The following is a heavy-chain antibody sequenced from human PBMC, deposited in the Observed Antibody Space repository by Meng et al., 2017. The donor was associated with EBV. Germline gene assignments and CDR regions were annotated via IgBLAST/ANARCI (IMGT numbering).Heavy chain of an antibody. CDR1: GGSISSSSYY. CDR3: ADYSS. Sequence: QLALQESRPVLVKPSETLSLTCPVSGGSISSSSYYWGWIRQPPGKGLEWIGSIYYSGSTYYNPSLKSRVTISVDTSKNQFSLKLSSVTAADTAVYYCADYSSWGQGTLVTVSS. J-gene: IGHJ4*02. V-gene: IGHV4-39*07. D-gene: IGHD4-11*01. CDR2: IYYSGST.